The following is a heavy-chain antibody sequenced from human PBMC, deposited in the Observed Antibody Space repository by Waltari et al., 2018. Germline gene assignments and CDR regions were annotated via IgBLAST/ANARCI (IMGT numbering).Heavy chain of an antibody. Sequence: EVQLVEAGGDLVQPGGSLRLSCEASGFTFSDYWMHWVRQAPGKGLGWGSRINGDGDAITYSDSWQGRFTISRDNTKNTLYRQLNSLRAEDTAVYYCARKGGRGYTYGPFYFDYWGRGTLVTVSS. CDR2: INGDGDAI. CDR1: GFTFSDYW. CDR3: ARKGGRGYTYGPFYFDY. J-gene: IGHJ4*02. V-gene: IGHV3-74*01. D-gene: IGHD5-18*01.